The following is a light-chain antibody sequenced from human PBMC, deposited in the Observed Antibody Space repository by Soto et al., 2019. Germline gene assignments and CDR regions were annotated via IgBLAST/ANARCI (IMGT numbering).Light chain of an antibody. J-gene: IGLJ1*01. CDR2: EVS. Sequence: SALTQPPSASGSPGQSVTISCTGTSSDVGGYNFVSWYQQHPGKAPKLMIYEVSKRPSGVPDRFSGSKSGNTASLTVSGLQGEDEADYYCSSYAGSIYVFGNGTKV. CDR3: SSYAGSIYV. CDR1: SSDVGGYNF. V-gene: IGLV2-8*01.